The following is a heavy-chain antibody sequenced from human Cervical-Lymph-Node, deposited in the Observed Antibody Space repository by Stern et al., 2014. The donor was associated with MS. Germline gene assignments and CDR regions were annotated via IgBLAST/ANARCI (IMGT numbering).Heavy chain of an antibody. D-gene: IGHD2-21*02. CDR1: GGSISSSNW. CDR2: IYNSGST. Sequence: QVQLQESGPGLVKPSGTLSLTCAVSGGSISSSNWWSWVRQPPGKGLEWIGEIYNSGSTNYNPSLKSRVTISVDNSKNQFSLKLSSVTAADTAVYYCAARVTAIGDNWFDPWGQGTLVTVSS. CDR3: AARVTAIGDNWFDP. J-gene: IGHJ5*02. V-gene: IGHV4-4*02.